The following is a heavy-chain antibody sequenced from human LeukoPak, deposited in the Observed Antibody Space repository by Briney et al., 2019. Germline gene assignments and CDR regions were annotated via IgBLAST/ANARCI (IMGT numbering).Heavy chain of an antibody. Sequence: SETLSLTCGVSGGSIRSSNWWSWVRQPPGKGLEGIGEIHHSGSTNYNPSLKSRVTISVDTSKNQFSLKLSSVTAADTAVYYCARGSNYYDSGKGWFDPWGQGTLVTVSS. D-gene: IGHD3-10*01. CDR2: IHHSGST. CDR1: GGSIRSSNW. CDR3: ARGSNYYDSGKGWFDP. V-gene: IGHV4-4*02. J-gene: IGHJ5*02.